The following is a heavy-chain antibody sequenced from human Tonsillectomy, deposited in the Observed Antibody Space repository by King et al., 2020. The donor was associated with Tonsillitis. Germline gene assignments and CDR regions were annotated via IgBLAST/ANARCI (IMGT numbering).Heavy chain of an antibody. CDR1: GFTFSSYR. CDR2: ISSSNSYI. D-gene: IGHD5-18*01. Sequence: VQLVESGGGLVKPGGSLRLSCAASGFTFSSYRMNWVRQAPGKGLEWVSSISSSNSYIYYADSVKGRFTISSDNAKNSPYLQMNSLSAEDTAVYYCARDQYSYGYDSWGQGTLVTVSS. CDR3: ARDQYSYGYDS. V-gene: IGHV3-21*01. J-gene: IGHJ4*02.